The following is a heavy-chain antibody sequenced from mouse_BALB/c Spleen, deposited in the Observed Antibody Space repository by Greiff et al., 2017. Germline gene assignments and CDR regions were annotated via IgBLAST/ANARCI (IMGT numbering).Heavy chain of an antibody. Sequence: QVQLKQSGAELAKPGASVKMSCKASGYTFTSYWMHWVKQRPGQGLEWIGYINPSTGYTEYNQKFKDKATLTADKSSSTAYMQLSSLTSEDSAVYYCARWGRHYAMDYWGQGTSVTVSS. CDR3: ARWGRHYAMDY. CDR2: INPSTGYT. V-gene: IGHV1-7*01. CDR1: GYTFTSYW. J-gene: IGHJ4*01.